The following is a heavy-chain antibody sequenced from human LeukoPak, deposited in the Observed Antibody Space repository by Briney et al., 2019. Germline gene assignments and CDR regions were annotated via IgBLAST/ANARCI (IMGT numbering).Heavy chain of an antibody. Sequence: KPSETLSLTCTVSGGSICSHYWSWIRQPPGKGLEWIGYIYYSGSTNYNPSLKSRVTISVDTSKNQFSLKLRSVTAADTAVYYCARHILRGDAFDIWGQGTMVTVSS. CDR2: IYYSGST. V-gene: IGHV4-59*08. J-gene: IGHJ3*02. CDR3: ARHILRGDAFDI. CDR1: GGSICSHY.